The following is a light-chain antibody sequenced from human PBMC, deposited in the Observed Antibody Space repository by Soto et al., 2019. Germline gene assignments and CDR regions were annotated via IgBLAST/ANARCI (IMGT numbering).Light chain of an antibody. Sequence: EIVMTQSPATLSVSPGERATLSCRASQSVGNNLAWYQHKPGQAPRLLIHGTSTRATGIPARFSGTGSGTEFTLTISSLQSEDFAVYYCQQWDDWPRTFGQGTKVEIK. CDR1: QSVGNN. CDR3: QQWDDWPRT. V-gene: IGKV3-15*01. CDR2: GTS. J-gene: IGKJ1*01.